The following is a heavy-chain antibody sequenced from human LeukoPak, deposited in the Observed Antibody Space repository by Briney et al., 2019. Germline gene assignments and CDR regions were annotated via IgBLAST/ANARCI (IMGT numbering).Heavy chain of an antibody. CDR2: ISGSGITI. CDR1: GFTFSSYE. V-gene: IGHV3-48*03. CDR3: ARSLVVGATYPYH. D-gene: IGHD1-26*01. J-gene: IGHJ5*02. Sequence: GGSLRLSCAASGFTFSSYEMNWVRQAPGKGLEWVSYISGSGITIYYADSVKGRFTISRDNAKNSLYLQLNSLRAEDTAVYYCARSLVVGATYPYHWGQGTLVTFAS.